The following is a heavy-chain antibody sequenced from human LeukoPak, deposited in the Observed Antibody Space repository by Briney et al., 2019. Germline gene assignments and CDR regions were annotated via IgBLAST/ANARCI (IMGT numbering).Heavy chain of an antibody. D-gene: IGHD5-24*01. J-gene: IGHJ3*02. CDR3: ARDRSMADAFDI. CDR1: GFTFSSYS. CDR2: IRSSSSYI. Sequence: GGSLRLSCAASGFTFSSYSMNWVRQAPGKGLEWVSSIRSSSSYIYYADSVKGRFTISRDNAKNSLYLQMNSLRAEDTAVYYCARDRSMADAFDIWGQGTMVTVSS. V-gene: IGHV3-21*01.